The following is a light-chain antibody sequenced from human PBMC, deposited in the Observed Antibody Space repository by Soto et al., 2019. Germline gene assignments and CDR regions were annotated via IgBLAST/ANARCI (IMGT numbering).Light chain of an antibody. CDR2: GTS. CDR1: SSNIGAGYD. Sequence: QSVLTQPPSVSGAPGQRVTISCTGSSSNIGAGYDVHWYQQPPGTAPKLLIYGTSNRPSGVPDRFSGSKSGTSASLAITGLQAEDEADYYCQSYDSSLSGSRVFGGGTQLTVL. J-gene: IGLJ2*01. CDR3: QSYDSSLSGSRV. V-gene: IGLV1-40*01.